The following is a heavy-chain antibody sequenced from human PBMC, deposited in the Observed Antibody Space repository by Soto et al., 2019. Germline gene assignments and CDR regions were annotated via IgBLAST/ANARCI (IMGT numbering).Heavy chain of an antibody. D-gene: IGHD2-15*01. CDR1: GFTFSSYA. J-gene: IGHJ6*02. CDR2: ISYDGGNK. Sequence: QVQLVESGGGVVQPGRSLRLSCAASGFTFSSYAMHWVRQAPGKGLEWVTAISYDGGNKYYPDSLKGRFTISRDNSKPTLYLQMIRLRAEDTAVDYCAKDLVGSVTPYYAMDVWGQGTTVTVSS. V-gene: IGHV3-30*18. CDR3: AKDLVGSVTPYYAMDV.